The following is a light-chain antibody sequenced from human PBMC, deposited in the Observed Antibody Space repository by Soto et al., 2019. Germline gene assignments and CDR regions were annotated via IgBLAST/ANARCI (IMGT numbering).Light chain of an antibody. Sequence: QSALTQPPSASGSPGQSVTISCTGTSSDIGAYNYVSWYQQHPGKAPKLMIHEVNKRPSGVPDRFSGSKSGNTASLTVSGLQTEDEADYYCTSFAASNNFEVLFGGGTKVTVL. V-gene: IGLV2-8*01. CDR3: TSFAASNNFEVL. CDR1: SSDIGAYNY. J-gene: IGLJ3*02. CDR2: EVN.